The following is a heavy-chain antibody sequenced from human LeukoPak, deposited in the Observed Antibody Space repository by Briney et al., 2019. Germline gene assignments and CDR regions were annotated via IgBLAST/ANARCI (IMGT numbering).Heavy chain of an antibody. J-gene: IGHJ6*03. CDR1: GGSISSSSYY. Sequence: SETLSLTCTVSGGSISSSSYYWGWIRRPPGKGLEWIGSIYYSGSTYYNPSLKSRVTISVDTSKNQFSLKLSSVTAADTAVYYCASQPGWAVDAPFAKYYMDVWGKGTTVTISS. D-gene: IGHD6-19*01. CDR2: IYYSGST. CDR3: ASQPGWAVDAPFAKYYMDV. V-gene: IGHV4-39*01.